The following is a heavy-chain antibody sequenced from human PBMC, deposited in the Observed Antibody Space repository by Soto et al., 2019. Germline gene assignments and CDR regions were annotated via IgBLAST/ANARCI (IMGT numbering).Heavy chain of an antibody. Sequence: SETLSLTCAVYGGSFSGYYWSWIRQPPGKGLEWIGEINHSGSTNYNPSLKSRVTISVDTSKNQFSLKLSSVTAADTAVYYCARGGKWLRHPRNFDYWGQGTLVTVSS. V-gene: IGHV4-34*01. D-gene: IGHD5-12*01. CDR2: INHSGST. CDR1: GGSFSGYY. CDR3: ARGGKWLRHPRNFDY. J-gene: IGHJ4*02.